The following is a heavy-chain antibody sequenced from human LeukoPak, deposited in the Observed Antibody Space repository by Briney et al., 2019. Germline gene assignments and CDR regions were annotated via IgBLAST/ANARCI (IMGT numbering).Heavy chain of an antibody. J-gene: IGHJ4*02. V-gene: IGHV3-23*01. D-gene: IGHD5-24*01. CDR1: GFTFSSYA. Sequence: GGSLRLSCAASGFTFSSYAMSWVRQAPGKGLEWVSAISGSGGSTYYTDSVKGRFTISRDNSKNTLYLQMNSLRAEDTAVYYYAKAGRDGYNCDYWGQGTLVTVSS. CDR3: AKAGRDGYNCDY. CDR2: ISGSGGST.